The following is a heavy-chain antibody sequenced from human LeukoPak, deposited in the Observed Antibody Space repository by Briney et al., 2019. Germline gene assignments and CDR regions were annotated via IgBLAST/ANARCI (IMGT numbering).Heavy chain of an antibody. CDR2: IYHSGST. CDR1: GGSISSSSYY. Sequence: SENLSLTCTVSGGSISSSSYYWGWIRQPPGKGLEWIGEIYHSGSTNYNPSLKSRVTISVDKSKNQFSLKLSSVTAADTAVYYCAGWELNWFDPWGQGTLVTVSS. V-gene: IGHV4-39*07. CDR3: AGWELNWFDP. J-gene: IGHJ5*02. D-gene: IGHD1-26*01.